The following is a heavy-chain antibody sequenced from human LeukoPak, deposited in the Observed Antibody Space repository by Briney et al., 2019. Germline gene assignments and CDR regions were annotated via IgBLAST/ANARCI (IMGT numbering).Heavy chain of an antibody. D-gene: IGHD3-22*01. Sequence: PGGSLRLSCAASGFTFSSYAMHWVRQAPGKGLEWVAVISYDGSNKYYADSVKGRFTISRDNSKNTLYLQMNSLRAEDTAVYYCASSDYYDSSGYYYSTPAYWGQGTLVTVSS. V-gene: IGHV3-30*04. CDR3: ASSDYYDSSGYYYSTPAY. J-gene: IGHJ4*02. CDR2: ISYDGSNK. CDR1: GFTFSSYA.